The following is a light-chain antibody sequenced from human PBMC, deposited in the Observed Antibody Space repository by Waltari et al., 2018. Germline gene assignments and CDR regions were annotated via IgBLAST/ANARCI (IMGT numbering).Light chain of an antibody. Sequence: QSALPQPTSVSGSPGQSTTTPCTGPSRDVGFYNIVSWYQQYPGKVPQLLIYDVSDRPSGVSSRFSGSKSGNTASLTISGLQADDEADYYCNSYTGSSSWVFGGGTKLTVL. J-gene: IGLJ3*02. V-gene: IGLV2-14*01. CDR1: SRDVGFYNI. CDR3: NSYTGSSSWV. CDR2: DVS.